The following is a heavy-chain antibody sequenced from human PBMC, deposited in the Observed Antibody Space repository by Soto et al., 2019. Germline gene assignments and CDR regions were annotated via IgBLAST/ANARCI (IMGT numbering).Heavy chain of an antibody. CDR1: GFSFSNFA. CDR3: AKDYAITWYWYFHP. D-gene: IGHD2-2*01. J-gene: IGHJ5*02. CDR2: ITAGAEST. Sequence: QPGGSLRLSCATSGFSFSNFAMSWVRQAPGKGLEWVSSITAGAESTYYADSVKGRFTISRDNSKNTLYLQMNSLRAEDTALYYCAKDYAITWYWYFHPWGQGTLVTVSS. V-gene: IGHV3-23*01.